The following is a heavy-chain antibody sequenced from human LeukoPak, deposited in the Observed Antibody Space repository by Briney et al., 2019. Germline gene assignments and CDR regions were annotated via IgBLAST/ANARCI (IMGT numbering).Heavy chain of an antibody. J-gene: IGHJ4*02. CDR2: IYTDGST. V-gene: IGHV3-53*01. Sequence: GGSLRLSCAASGFTVSSNYMSWVRQAPGKGLEWVSVIYTDGSTYYADSVKARFTISRDNSMNTLYLQMNSLRAEDTAVYYCARTPGIAVAGTGYFDFWGQGTLVTVSS. D-gene: IGHD6-19*01. CDR3: ARTPGIAVAGTGYFDF. CDR1: GFTVSSNY.